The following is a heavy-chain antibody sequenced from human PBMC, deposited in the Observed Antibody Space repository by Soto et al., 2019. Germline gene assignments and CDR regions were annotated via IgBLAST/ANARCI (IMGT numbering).Heavy chain of an antibody. Sequence: QVQLQESGPGLVKPSETLSLTCTVSGGSISSYYWSWIRQPPGKGLEWIGYIYYSGSTNYNPSLKSRVTISVDTSKNQFSLKLSSVTAADTAVYYHARGSNWSDFDYWGQGTLVTVSS. CDR3: ARGSNWSDFDY. D-gene: IGHD6-13*01. CDR2: IYYSGST. J-gene: IGHJ4*02. V-gene: IGHV4-59*01. CDR1: GGSISSYY.